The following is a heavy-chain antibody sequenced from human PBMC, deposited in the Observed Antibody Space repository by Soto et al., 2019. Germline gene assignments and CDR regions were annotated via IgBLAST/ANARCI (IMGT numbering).Heavy chain of an antibody. CDR1: GYTFTSHA. CDR3: ARESITLFGVVIGAFDY. V-gene: IGHV1-3*01. Sequence: ASVKVSCKASGYTFTSHAMHWVRQAPGQRLEWMGWINAGNGNTKYSQKFQGRVTITRDTSASTAYMELSSLRSEDTAVYYCARESITLFGVVIGAFDYWGQGTLVTVSS. J-gene: IGHJ4*02. CDR2: INAGNGNT. D-gene: IGHD3-3*01.